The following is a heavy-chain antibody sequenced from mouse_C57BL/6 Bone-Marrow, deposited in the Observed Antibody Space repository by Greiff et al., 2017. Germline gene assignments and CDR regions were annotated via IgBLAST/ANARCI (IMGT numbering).Heavy chain of an antibody. CDR3: ARWDGNYGGYAMDY. J-gene: IGHJ4*01. Sequence: EVQLQQSGPELVKPGASVKIPCKASGYTFTDYNMDWVKQSHGKSLEWIGDINPNNGGTIYNQKFKGKATLTVDKSSSTAYMELRSLTSEDTAVXYCARWDGNYGGYAMDYWGQGTSVTVSS. D-gene: IGHD2-1*01. CDR2: INPNNGGT. CDR1: GYTFTDYN. V-gene: IGHV1-18*01.